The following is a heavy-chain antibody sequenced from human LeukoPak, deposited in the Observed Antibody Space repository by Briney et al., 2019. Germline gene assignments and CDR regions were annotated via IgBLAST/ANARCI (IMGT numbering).Heavy chain of an antibody. CDR1: GFIFSSSW. Sequence: GGSLRLSCAASGFIFSSSWMHWGRQAPGKGLVWVSGISNDGSNTRYADSVKGRITISRDNAKKRLYLQMNSLRAEATAVYYCARTSSGYSSDVFDIWGQGTLVAVSS. D-gene: IGHD3-22*01. J-gene: IGHJ3*02. V-gene: IGHV3-74*01. CDR3: ARTSSGYSSDVFDI. CDR2: ISNDGSNT.